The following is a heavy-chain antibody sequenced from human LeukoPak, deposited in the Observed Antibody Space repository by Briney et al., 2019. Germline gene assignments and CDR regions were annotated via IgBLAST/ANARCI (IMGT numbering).Heavy chain of an antibody. CDR2: ISSSSGYI. V-gene: IGHV3-21*01. CDR1: GFTFSGYG. J-gene: IGHJ6*02. CDR3: ARESDYYYGMDV. Sequence: GGSLRLSCAASGFTFSGYGMNWVRHAPGKGLEWVSSISSSSGYIYYADSVKGRFTISRDNARNSLYLQMISLRAEDTAVYYCARESDYYYGMDVWGQGTTVTVSS.